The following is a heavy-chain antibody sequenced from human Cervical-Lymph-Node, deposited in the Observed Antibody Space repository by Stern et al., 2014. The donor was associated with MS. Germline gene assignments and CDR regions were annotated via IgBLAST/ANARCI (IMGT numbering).Heavy chain of an antibody. CDR2: ITASGGST. J-gene: IGHJ4*02. CDR3: ARQKVFVTYFFDY. D-gene: IGHD2-21*01. V-gene: IGHV3-23*04. Sequence: EMQLVESGGGLVQPGGSLRLSCAASGFTFSDYAMSWVRQAPGKGLEWVSGITASGGSTYYADSVKGRFTISRDNSKNTLTLQMNSLRAEDTAVYYCARQKVFVTYFFDYWGQGAVVTVSS. CDR1: GFTFSDYA.